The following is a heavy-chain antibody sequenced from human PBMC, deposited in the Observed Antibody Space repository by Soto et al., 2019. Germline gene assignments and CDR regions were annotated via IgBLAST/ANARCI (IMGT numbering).Heavy chain of an antibody. V-gene: IGHV3-30*14. D-gene: IGHD3-22*01. CDR1: GFTFSSYA. Sequence: HPGVSLRLSCAASGFTFSSYAMHWVRQAPGKGLEWVAVISYDGSNKYYADSVKGRFTISRDNSKNTLYLQMNSLRAEDTAVYYCARYSSSGYYSPHDAFDIWGQGTMVTVSS. J-gene: IGHJ3*02. CDR3: ARYSSSGYYSPHDAFDI. CDR2: ISYDGSNK.